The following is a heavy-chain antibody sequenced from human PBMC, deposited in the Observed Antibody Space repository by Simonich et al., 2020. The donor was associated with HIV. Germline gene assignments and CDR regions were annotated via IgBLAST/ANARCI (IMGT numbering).Heavy chain of an antibody. J-gene: IGHJ3*02. CDR2: INHSGNT. Sequence: QVQLQQWGAGLLKPSETLSLTCAVYGGSFSGYYWSWIRQPPGRGREWIGEINHSGNTNNNPSLKRLVTISVDTSKNQFSLKLSSVTAADTAVYYCAGSPEYDPSKIAAAALLRGAAFDIWGQGTMVTVSS. D-gene: IGHD6-13*01. CDR1: GGSFSGYY. CDR3: AGSPEYDPSKIAAAALLRGAAFDI. V-gene: IGHV4-34*01.